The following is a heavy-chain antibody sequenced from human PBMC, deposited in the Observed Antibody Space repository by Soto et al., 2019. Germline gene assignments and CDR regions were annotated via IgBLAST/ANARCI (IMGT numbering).Heavy chain of an antibody. V-gene: IGHV3-48*04. J-gene: IGHJ4*02. CDR3: ARNTGQLDY. D-gene: IGHD6-6*01. Sequence: GGSLRLSCAASGFTFSSYAMSWVRQAPGKGLKWVSYISYSGSNIYYADSVKGRFTISRDNAKNSLYLQMNSLRAEDTAMYYCARNTGQLDYWGQGALVTVSS. CDR1: GFTFSSYA. CDR2: ISYSGSNI.